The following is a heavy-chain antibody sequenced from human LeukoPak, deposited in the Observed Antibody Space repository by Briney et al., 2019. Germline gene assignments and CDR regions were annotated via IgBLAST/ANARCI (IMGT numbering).Heavy chain of an antibody. CDR2: INHSGST. D-gene: IGHD6-13*01. J-gene: IGHJ4*02. V-gene: IGHV4-34*01. CDR1: GGSFNNYY. Sequence: SETLSLTCAVLGGSFNNYYWSWIRQPPGKGLEWVGEINHSGSTTYNSSLKSRVIISVDTSRSQFSLNLNSVTAADTAVYYCARRGSAGGRCFDAWGQGNLVTVSS. CDR3: ARRGSAGGRCFDA.